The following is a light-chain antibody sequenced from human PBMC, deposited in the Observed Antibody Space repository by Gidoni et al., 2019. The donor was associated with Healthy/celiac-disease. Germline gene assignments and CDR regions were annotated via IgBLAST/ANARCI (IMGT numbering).Light chain of an antibody. Sequence: QSVLTQPPSVSEAPSQRVTISCSGSSSNIGNNAVNWYQQLPGKAPKLLIYYDDLLPSGVADRFSGSKSGTSASLAISGPQSEDEADYYCAAWDDSLNGVVFGGGTKLTVL. CDR1: SSNIGNNA. CDR3: AAWDDSLNGVV. V-gene: IGLV1-36*01. CDR2: YDD. J-gene: IGLJ2*01.